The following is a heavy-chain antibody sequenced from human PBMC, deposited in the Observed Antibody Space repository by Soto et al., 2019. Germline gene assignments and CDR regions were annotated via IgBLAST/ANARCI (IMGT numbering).Heavy chain of an antibody. CDR3: ARAPGSSGYSDYFDY. CDR1: GFTVSSSY. V-gene: IGHV3-53*01. CDR2: IYSGGST. D-gene: IGHD3-22*01. J-gene: IGHJ4*02. Sequence: EVQLVESGGSLIQPGGSLRLSCAASGFTVSSSYMSWVRQAPGQGLEWVLVIYSGGSTYYADSMKGRFTISRDNSKNTLYLQMNSLRAEDTAVYYCARAPGSSGYSDYFDYWGQGTLVTVSS.